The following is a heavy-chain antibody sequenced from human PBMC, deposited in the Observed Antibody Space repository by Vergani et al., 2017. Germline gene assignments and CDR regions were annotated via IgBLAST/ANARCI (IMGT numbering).Heavy chain of an antibody. Sequence: QLQLQESGSGLVKPSQTLSLTCAVPGGSISSGGYSWSWVRQPPGKGLEWIGYIYHSGSAYYNRSLKSRSTISVDRSKNQFSLRLSSVTAADTAVYYCARSSSWYGYFDYWGQGTLVTVSS. V-gene: IGHV4-30-2*01. J-gene: IGHJ4*02. D-gene: IGHD6-13*01. CDR1: GGSISSGGYS. CDR2: IYHSGSA. CDR3: ARSSSWYGYFDY.